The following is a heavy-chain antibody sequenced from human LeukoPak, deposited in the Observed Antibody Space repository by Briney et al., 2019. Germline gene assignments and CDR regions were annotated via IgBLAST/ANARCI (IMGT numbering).Heavy chain of an antibody. D-gene: IGHD3-22*01. J-gene: IGHJ4*02. Sequence: GRSLRLSCAASGFTFSRYAMHWVRQAPGKGLEWVAVILYDGSNKDYADSVKGRFTISRDNSKNTLYLQMNSLRAEDTAVYYCARGRHYDTTDYYYRGLNYWGQGTLVTVSS. V-gene: IGHV3-30-3*01. CDR2: ILYDGSNK. CDR3: ARGRHYDTTDYYYRGLNY. CDR1: GFTFSRYA.